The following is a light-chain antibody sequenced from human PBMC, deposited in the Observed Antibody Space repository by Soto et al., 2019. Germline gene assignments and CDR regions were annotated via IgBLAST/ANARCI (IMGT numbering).Light chain of an antibody. CDR3: QQYNNWPPYT. CDR2: GAS. Sequence: EIVMTQSPATLSVSPGARATLSCRASQSVSSNLAWYQQKPFQDPRLLIYGASTMATGIPTRFSGSGSGTEFTLTISSLQSEDFAVYYCQQYNNWPPYTFGQGTKLVIK. J-gene: IGKJ2*01. V-gene: IGKV3-15*01. CDR1: QSVSSN.